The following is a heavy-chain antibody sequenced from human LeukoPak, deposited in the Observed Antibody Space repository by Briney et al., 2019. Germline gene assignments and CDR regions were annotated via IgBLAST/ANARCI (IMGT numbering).Heavy chain of an antibody. V-gene: IGHV1-69*05. Sequence: ASVKVSCKASGGTFSSYAISWVRQAPGQGLEWMGGIIPIFGTANYAQKFQGRVTITTDESTSTAYMELSSLRSEDTAVYYCAWVGAAAGTNYWGQGTLVTVSS. CDR1: GGTFSSYA. CDR2: IIPIFGTA. J-gene: IGHJ4*02. D-gene: IGHD6-13*01. CDR3: AWVGAAAGTNY.